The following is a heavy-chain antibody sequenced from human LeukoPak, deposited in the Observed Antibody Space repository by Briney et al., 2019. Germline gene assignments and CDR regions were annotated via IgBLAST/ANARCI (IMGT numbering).Heavy chain of an antibody. D-gene: IGHD3-10*01. J-gene: IGHJ3*02. CDR2: IYTSGST. V-gene: IGHV4-4*07. CDR1: GGSISSYY. CDR3: ASHGDLNYGSGSYYKGIDAFDI. Sequence: RPSETLSLTCTVSGGSISSYYWSWIRQPAGKGLEWIGRIYTSGSTNYNPSLKSRVTMSVDTSKNQFSLKLSSVTAADMAVYYCASHGDLNYGSGSYYKGIDAFDIWGQGTMVTVSS.